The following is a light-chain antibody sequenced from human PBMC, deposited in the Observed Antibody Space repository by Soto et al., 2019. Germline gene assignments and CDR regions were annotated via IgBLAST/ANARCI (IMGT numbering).Light chain of an antibody. Sequence: QSALTQPRSVSGSPGQSVTISCTGTNSEVGTYNYVSWYQQHPGKAPKLIIYDVTKRPSGVPDRFSGSKSGNTASLIISGLQAADEAEYYCCCCSYAGSSSFRVLFGGGTQLTVL. CDR1: NSEVGTYNY. J-gene: IGLJ2*01. CDR3: CSYAGSSSFRVL. CDR2: DVT. V-gene: IGLV2-11*01.